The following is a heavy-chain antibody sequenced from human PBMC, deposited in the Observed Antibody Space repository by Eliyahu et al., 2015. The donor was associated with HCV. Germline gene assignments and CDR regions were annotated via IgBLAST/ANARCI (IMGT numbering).Heavy chain of an antibody. CDR2: INPNSGGT. CDR3: ARDKRIYVGDITARSTDY. J-gene: IGHJ4*02. V-gene: IGHV1-2*02. Sequence: QVQLVQSGAEVKKPGASVKVSCKASXYTFTXXYMXWVRQAPGQGLEWMGWINPNSGGTNYAQKFQGRVTMTRDTSISTAYMELSRLRSDDTAVYYCARDKRIYVGDITARSTDYWGQGTLVTVSS. CDR1: XYTFTXXY. D-gene: IGHD6-6*01.